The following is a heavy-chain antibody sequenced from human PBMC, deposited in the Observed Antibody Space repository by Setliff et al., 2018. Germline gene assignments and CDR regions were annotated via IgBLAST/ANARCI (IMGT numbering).Heavy chain of an antibody. CDR3: ARHNAGWYYFDY. CDR2: IGHTGSI. J-gene: IGHJ4*02. Sequence: KTSETLSLTCTVSGYSISSGYIWGWIRQPPGKGLEWVGNIGHTGSINYNPSLKSRLTISRDTSKNQVSLKLNSVTAADTAVYYCARHNAGWYYFDYWGQGTLVTVSS. D-gene: IGHD6-19*01. CDR1: GYSISSGYI. V-gene: IGHV4-38-2*02.